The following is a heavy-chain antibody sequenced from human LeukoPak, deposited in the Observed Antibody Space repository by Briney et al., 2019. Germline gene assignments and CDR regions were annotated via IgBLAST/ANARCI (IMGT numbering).Heavy chain of an antibody. Sequence: GGSLRLSCAASGFTFSSYGMTWVRQAPGKGLEWVSYISSSSSTIYYADSVKGRFTISRDNSKNTLYLQMNSLRAEDTAVYYCAKGIAAAGTGTFDYWGQGTLVTVSS. D-gene: IGHD6-13*01. J-gene: IGHJ4*02. CDR3: AKGIAAAGTGTFDY. CDR2: ISSSSSTI. CDR1: GFTFSSYG. V-gene: IGHV3-48*01.